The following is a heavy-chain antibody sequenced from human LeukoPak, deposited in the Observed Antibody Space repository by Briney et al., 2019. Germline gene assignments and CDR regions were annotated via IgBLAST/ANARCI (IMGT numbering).Heavy chain of an antibody. CDR3: ARDGGYSAGFDY. J-gene: IGHJ4*02. Sequence: GGSLRLSCTASGLTFNLYGMNWVRQAPGKGLEWVSYISSSTATYYADSVKGRFTISRDNAKNSVFLHMNSLRDEDTAVYYCARDGGYSAGFDYWGQGTLVTVSS. CDR1: GLTFNLYG. D-gene: IGHD1-26*01. V-gene: IGHV3-48*02. CDR2: ISSSTAT.